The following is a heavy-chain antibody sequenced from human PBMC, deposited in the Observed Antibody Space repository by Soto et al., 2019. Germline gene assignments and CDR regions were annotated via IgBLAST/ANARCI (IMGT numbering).Heavy chain of an antibody. CDR1: GFTFSSYT. D-gene: IGHD6-13*01. CDR3: ARDRGSRRWYNDY. V-gene: IGHV3-21*01. Sequence: GGSLRLSCAASGFTFSSYTMNWVRQAPGKGLEWVSSISSTSSYIYYAASAKGRFTSCRDNAMNSLYLQMNSLRAEDTAVYYCARDRGSRRWYNDYWGQGTLVSVSA. J-gene: IGHJ4*02. CDR2: ISSTSSYI.